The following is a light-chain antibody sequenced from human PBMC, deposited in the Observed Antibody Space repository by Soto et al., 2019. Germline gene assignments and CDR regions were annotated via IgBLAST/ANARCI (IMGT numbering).Light chain of an antibody. CDR1: SSDVGGYNY. CDR3: SSFTSSNTYV. J-gene: IGLJ1*01. Sequence: QSVLPKPASVSGSPGQSIAISCTGTSSDVGGYNYVSWYQQHPGKAPKLMIYDVSNRPSGVSNRFSGSKSGNTASLTISGLQAEDEADYYCSSFTSSNTYVFGTGTKVTVL. CDR2: DVS. V-gene: IGLV2-14*01.